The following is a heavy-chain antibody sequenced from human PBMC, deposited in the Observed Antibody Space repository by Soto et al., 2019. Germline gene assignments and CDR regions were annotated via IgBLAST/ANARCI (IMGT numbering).Heavy chain of an antibody. D-gene: IGHD3-22*01. V-gene: IGHV1-2*02. Sequence: GALVNVSCKACGYTFSGYYMHWVRQAPGQGLEWMGWINPNSGGTNYAQKFQGRVTMTRDTSISTAYMELSRLRSDDTAVYYCARDSSGYPEHAFEIWGKGTMVTVSS. J-gene: IGHJ3*02. CDR2: INPNSGGT. CDR3: ARDSSGYPEHAFEI. CDR1: GYTFSGYY.